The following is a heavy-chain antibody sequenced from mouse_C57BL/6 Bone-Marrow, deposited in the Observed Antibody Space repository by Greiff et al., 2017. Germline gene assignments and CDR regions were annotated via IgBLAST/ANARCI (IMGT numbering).Heavy chain of an antibody. CDR1: VFSFNTYA. CDR3: VRGYPIDDGYPYWYFDV. J-gene: IGHJ1*03. V-gene: IGHV10-1*01. D-gene: IGHD2-3*01. CDR2: IRSKSTNYAT. Sequence: EVQLVESGGGLVQPKGSLKLSCAASVFSFNTYAMNWVRQAPGKGLEWVARIRSKSTNYATYYADSVKDRFTISRDDSESMLDLQMNNLKTDYIAMYYCVRGYPIDDGYPYWYFDVWGTGTTVTV.